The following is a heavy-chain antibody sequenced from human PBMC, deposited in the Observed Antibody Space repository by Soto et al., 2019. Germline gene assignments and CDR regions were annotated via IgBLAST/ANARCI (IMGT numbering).Heavy chain of an antibody. D-gene: IGHD6-19*01. V-gene: IGHV3-48*01. Sequence: GGSLRLSCAASGFTFSSYSMNWVRQAPGKGLEWVSYISSSSSTIYYADSVKGRFTISRDNAKNSLYLQMNSLRAEDTAVYYCARGGRSGRYYFDYWGQGTLVTVSS. CDR2: ISSSSSTI. J-gene: IGHJ4*02. CDR1: GFTFSSYS. CDR3: ARGGRSGRYYFDY.